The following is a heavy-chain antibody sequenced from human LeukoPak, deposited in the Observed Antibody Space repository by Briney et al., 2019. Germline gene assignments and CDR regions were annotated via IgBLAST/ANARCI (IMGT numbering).Heavy chain of an antibody. Sequence: SETLSLTCTVSGGSISSYYWSWLRQPPGKGREWIGYIYYSGSTNYNPSITSRGTISVDTSKNQFSLTLSSVTAADTAVYYCARGYSSGWYVNWFDPGGQGTLVTV. J-gene: IGHJ5*02. V-gene: IGHV4-59*01. CDR3: ARGYSSGWYVNWFDP. D-gene: IGHD6-19*01. CDR2: IYYSGST. CDR1: GGSISSYY.